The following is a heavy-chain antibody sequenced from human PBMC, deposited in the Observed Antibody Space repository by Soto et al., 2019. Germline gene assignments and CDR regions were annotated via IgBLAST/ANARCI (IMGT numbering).Heavy chain of an antibody. J-gene: IGHJ4*02. D-gene: IGHD5-18*01. CDR1: GYTFTGHY. CDR3: SRGGYRYGILSLEY. V-gene: IGHV1-2*02. Sequence: QVHLVQSGAEMKKPGASVKVSCKASGYTFTGHYMHWVRRAPGQGLEWMGWINPNNGDTNYAQKFQGRVTMTRDTSTTTAYLELSRLTSDDTAYYYCSRGGYRYGILSLEYWGQGALVTVSS. CDR2: INPNNGDT.